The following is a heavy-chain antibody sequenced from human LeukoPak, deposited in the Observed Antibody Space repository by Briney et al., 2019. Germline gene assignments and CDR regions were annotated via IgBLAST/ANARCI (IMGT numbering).Heavy chain of an antibody. D-gene: IGHD6-19*01. J-gene: IGHJ4*02. CDR3: AKGVTAVAGKSRVMGVYFDY. Sequence: PGGSLRLSCAASGFTFSSYAMSWVRQAPGQGLEWVSAISGSGGSTYYADSVKGRFTISRDNSKNTLYLQMNSLRAEDTAVYYCAKGVTAVAGKSRVMGVYFDYWGQGTLVTVSS. CDR2: ISGSGGST. CDR1: GFTFSSYA. V-gene: IGHV3-23*01.